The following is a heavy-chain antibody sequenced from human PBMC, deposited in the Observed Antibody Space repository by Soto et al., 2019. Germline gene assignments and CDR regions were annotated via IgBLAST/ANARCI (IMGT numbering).Heavy chain of an antibody. D-gene: IGHD1-26*01. CDR2: IYNSGST. J-gene: IGHJ4*02. CDR1: GGSINNNGYF. Sequence: QVQLQESGPGVVEPSQTLSLTCTVSGGSINNNGYFWSWIRQPPGSGLERIGHIYNSGSTYSNPSPKSRLTISVDTSKNQFSLKLSSVTAADTAVYYCARGPSGDKVDYWGQGTLVTVSS. CDR3: ARGPSGDKVDY. V-gene: IGHV4-30-4*01.